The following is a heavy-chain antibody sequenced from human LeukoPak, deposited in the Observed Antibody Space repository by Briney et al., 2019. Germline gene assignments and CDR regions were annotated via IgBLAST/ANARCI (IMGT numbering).Heavy chain of an antibody. CDR3: AREWKSSGWYTPRTGTTPQDY. V-gene: IGHV1-18*01. CDR1: GYTFTSYG. J-gene: IGHJ4*02. D-gene: IGHD6-19*01. Sequence: GASVKVSCKASGYTFTSYGISWVRQAPGQGLEWMGWISAYNGNTNYAQKLQGRVTMTTDTSTSTAYMELRSLRSDDTAVYYCAREWKSSGWYTPRTGTTPQDYWGQGTLVTVSS. CDR2: ISAYNGNT.